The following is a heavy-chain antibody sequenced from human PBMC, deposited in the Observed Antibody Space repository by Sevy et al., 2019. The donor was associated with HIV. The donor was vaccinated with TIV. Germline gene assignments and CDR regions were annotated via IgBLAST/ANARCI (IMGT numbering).Heavy chain of an antibody. CDR1: GFAFSTHA. D-gene: IGHD4-4*01. CDR3: ARDGDYSIKWYSLY. Sequence: GGSLRLSCAASGFAFSTHAMHWVRQAPGKGLEWVAVISYEGTETFYAASVEGRFTISRDNSKNMLSLQINSLKPEDTAVYYCARDGDYSIKWYSLYWGQRTLVTVSS. V-gene: IGHV3-30-3*01. CDR2: ISYEGTET. J-gene: IGHJ4*02.